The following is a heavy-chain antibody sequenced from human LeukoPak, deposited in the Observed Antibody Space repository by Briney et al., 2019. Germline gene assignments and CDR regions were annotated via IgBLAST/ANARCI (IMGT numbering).Heavy chain of an antibody. D-gene: IGHD3-22*01. CDR2: IYNDGRT. CDR1: DFSFATYG. CDR3: ARGLFLSGYLDAFDL. J-gene: IGHJ3*01. Sequence: GGSLRLSCAASDFSFATYGMGWVRQAPGKGLEWVSLIYNDGRTYYADSVKGRYTISRDNSKNTVYLQMSSLRVEDTAVYYCARGLFLSGYLDAFDLWGQGTVVTVSS. V-gene: IGHV3-53*01.